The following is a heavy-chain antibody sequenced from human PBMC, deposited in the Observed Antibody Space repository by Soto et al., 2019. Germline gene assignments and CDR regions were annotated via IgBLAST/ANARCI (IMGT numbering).Heavy chain of an antibody. D-gene: IGHD2-15*01. CDR2: IYYSGGT. J-gene: IGHJ4*02. CDR3: ARHVAAIDY. CDR1: GGSISSYY. V-gene: IGHV4-59*08. Sequence: QVQLQESGPGLVKPSETLSLTCTVSGGSISSYYWSWIRQPPGKGLEWIGYIYYSGGTNYNPSLKSRVNISVDTSKNQFSLKLSSVTAADTAVYYCARHVAAIDYWGQGTLVTVSS.